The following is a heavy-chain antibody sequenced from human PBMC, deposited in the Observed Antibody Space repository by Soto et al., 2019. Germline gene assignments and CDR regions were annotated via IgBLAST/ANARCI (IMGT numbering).Heavy chain of an antibody. V-gene: IGHV3-11*06. CDR2: ISTTSTFT. Sequence: GGSLRLSCAASGFTFSESFMSWIRQAPGKGLEWVSSISTTSTFTDYAASLKGRVTVSRDNSRNALFLQLDSLRDEDTAVYFCARGAVSRQHFYYGFDVWRQRTTVTVSS. D-gene: IGHD4-17*01. CDR1: GFTFSESF. CDR3: ARGAVSRQHFYYGFDV. J-gene: IGHJ6*02.